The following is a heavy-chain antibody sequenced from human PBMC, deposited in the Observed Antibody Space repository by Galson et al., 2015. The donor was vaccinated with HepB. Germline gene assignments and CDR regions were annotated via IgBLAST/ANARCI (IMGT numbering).Heavy chain of an antibody. J-gene: IGHJ4*02. CDR1: GDTFSTYA. V-gene: IGHV1-69*10. CDR3: AGVHTGYDRARPPY. D-gene: IGHD3-10*02. CDR2: IIPILDIP. Sequence: SVKVSCKASGDTFSTYAFNWVRQAPGQGLEWMGGIIPILDIPNYAQKFQGRLTIGADDSTTTAYMELTSLSSEDTAVYYCAGVHTGYDRARPPYWGQGTPVTVSS.